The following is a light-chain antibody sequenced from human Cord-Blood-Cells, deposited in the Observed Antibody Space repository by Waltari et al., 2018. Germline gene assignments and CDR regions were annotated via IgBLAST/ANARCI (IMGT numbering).Light chain of an antibody. V-gene: IGKV4-1*01. CDR2: WAS. Sequence: DIVMTQSPDSLAVSLGERATINCKSSQSVLYSSNNKNYLALYQQKPGHPPKLTIYWASTRESGVPDRFSGSGSGADFTHTISSLQAEDVAVYYCQQYYSTPYTFGQGTKLEIK. J-gene: IGKJ2*01. CDR3: QQYYSTPYT. CDR1: QSVLYSSNNKNY.